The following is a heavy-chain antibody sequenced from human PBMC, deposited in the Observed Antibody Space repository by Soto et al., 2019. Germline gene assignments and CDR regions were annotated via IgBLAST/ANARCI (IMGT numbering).Heavy chain of an antibody. J-gene: IGHJ4*02. CDR2: IKSKTDGGTT. CDR1: GFTFSNAW. D-gene: IGHD1-1*01. CDR3: TTDVHPLGRTYYFDY. V-gene: IGHV3-15*01. Sequence: EVQLVESGGGLVKPGGSLRLSCAASGFTFSNAWMSWVRQAPGTGLEWVGRIKSKTDGGTTDYAAPVKGRFTISRDDSKNTLYLQMNSLKTEDTAVYYCTTDVHPLGRTYYFDYWGQGTLVTVSS.